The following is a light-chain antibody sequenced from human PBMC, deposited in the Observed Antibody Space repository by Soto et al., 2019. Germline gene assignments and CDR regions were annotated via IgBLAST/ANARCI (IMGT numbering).Light chain of an antibody. CDR1: QSISSW. CDR2: DVS. CDR3: QQRSKGRT. J-gene: IGKJ1*01. V-gene: IGKV1-5*01. Sequence: DIQMTQSPSTLSASVGDRVTITCRASQSISSWLAWYQQKPGKAPKLLIYDVSSLQGGVPSRFSGSGSGTEFTLTISSLEPEDFAVYYCQQRSKGRTFGQGTKVEIK.